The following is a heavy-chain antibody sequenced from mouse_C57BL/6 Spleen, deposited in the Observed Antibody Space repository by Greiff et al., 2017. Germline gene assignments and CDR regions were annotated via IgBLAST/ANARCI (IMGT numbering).Heavy chain of an antibody. J-gene: IGHJ2*02. Sequence: EVQRVESEGGLVQPGSSMKLSCTASGFTFSDYYMPWVRQVPEKGLEWVANINSDGSSTYYLDSLKSRFIISRDNANNIPYLQMSSLKSEDTAPYYCARAPPLLGLDYWGQGTSLTVSS. V-gene: IGHV5-16*01. CDR1: GFTFSDYY. CDR3: ARAPPLLGLDY. CDR2: INSDGSST. D-gene: IGHD4-1*01.